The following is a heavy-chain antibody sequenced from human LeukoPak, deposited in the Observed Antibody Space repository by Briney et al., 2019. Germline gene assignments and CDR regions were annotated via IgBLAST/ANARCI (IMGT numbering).Heavy chain of an antibody. Sequence: PSETLFLTCTVSGGSISSYYWSWIRQPPGKGLEWIGYIYNSGSTNYNPSLKSRVTLSVDMSKNQLSLKLSSVTAADTAVYYCARVAAGYYYYMDVWGKGTTVTVSS. D-gene: IGHD6-13*01. J-gene: IGHJ6*03. CDR3: ARVAAGYYYYMDV. CDR1: GGSISSYY. CDR2: IYNSGST. V-gene: IGHV4-59*01.